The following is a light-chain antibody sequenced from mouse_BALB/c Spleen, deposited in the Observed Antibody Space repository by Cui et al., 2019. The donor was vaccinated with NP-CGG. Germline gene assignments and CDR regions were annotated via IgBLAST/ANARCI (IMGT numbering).Light chain of an antibody. J-gene: IGLJ1*01. CDR3: ALWYSNHWV. CDR2: GTN. CDR1: TGAVTTSNY. V-gene: IGLV1*01. Sequence: QAVMNQGAALTTSPGEKMTLTCRSSTGAVTTSNYANWVQEKPDHLFTGLIGGTNNRAPGVPARFSGSLIGDKAALTITGAQTEDEAIYFCALWYSNHWVFGGGTKLTVL.